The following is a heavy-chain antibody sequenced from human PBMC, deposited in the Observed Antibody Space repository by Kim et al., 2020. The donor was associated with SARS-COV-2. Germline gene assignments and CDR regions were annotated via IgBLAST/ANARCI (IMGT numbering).Heavy chain of an antibody. J-gene: IGHJ4*02. D-gene: IGHD1-26*01. Sequence: GGSLRLSCAASGFTFDDYAMHWVRQAPGKGLEWVSGISWNSGSIGYADSVKGRFTISRDNAKNSLYLQMNSLRAEDTALYYCAKDMGSYYEGSYFDYWGQGTLVTVSS. CDR2: ISWNSGSI. CDR1: GFTFDDYA. V-gene: IGHV3-9*01. CDR3: AKDMGSYYEGSYFDY.